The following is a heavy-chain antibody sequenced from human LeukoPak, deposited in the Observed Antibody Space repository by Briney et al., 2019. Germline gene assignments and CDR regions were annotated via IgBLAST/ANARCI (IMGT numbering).Heavy chain of an antibody. V-gene: IGHV1-2*02. CDR2: INPNSGGT. D-gene: IGHD3-3*01. J-gene: IGHJ3*01. Sequence: ASVKVSCKASGYTFTGYYMQWLRQAPGQGLEWMGWINPNSGGTNYAQKFQGRDTMTRDTSIRTAYMELSRLRSDDTAVYYCATIPRTITIFVWGQGTMVTVSS. CDR1: GYTFTGYY. CDR3: ATIPRTITIFV.